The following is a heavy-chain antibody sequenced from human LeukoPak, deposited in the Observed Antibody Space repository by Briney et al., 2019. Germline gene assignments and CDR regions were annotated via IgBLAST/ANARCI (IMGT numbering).Heavy chain of an antibody. J-gene: IGHJ6*03. CDR1: GGSISSGSYC. Sequence: SQTLSLTCTVSGGSISSGSYCWSWIRQPAGKGLEWIGRIYTSGSTNYNPSLKSRVTMSVDASKNQFSLKLNSVTAADTAVYYCARESFGYSYGSNYYYYMDVWGKGTTVTVSS. V-gene: IGHV4-61*02. CDR2: IYTSGST. CDR3: ARESFGYSYGSNYYYYMDV. D-gene: IGHD5-18*01.